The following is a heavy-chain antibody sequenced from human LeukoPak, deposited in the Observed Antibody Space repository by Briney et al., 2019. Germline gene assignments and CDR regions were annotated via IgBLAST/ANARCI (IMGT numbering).Heavy chain of an antibody. Sequence: GASVKVSCKASGYTFTSYDINWVRQATGQGLEWMGWINAGNGSTKYSQEFQGRVTITRDTSASTAYMELSSLRSEDMAVYYCARGRGYSYGFLQDYFDYWGRGTLVTVSS. CDR3: ARGRGYSYGFLQDYFDY. J-gene: IGHJ4*02. CDR2: INAGNGST. D-gene: IGHD5-18*01. V-gene: IGHV1-3*03. CDR1: GYTFTSYD.